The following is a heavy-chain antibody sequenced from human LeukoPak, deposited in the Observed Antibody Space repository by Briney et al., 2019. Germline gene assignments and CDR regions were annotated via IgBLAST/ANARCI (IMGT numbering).Heavy chain of an antibody. V-gene: IGHV1-2*06. J-gene: IGHJ4*02. Sequence: ASVKVSCKASGYTFTGYYMHWVRQAPGQGLEWMGRINPNSGGTNYAQKFQGRVTMTRDTSISTAYMELSRLRSDDTAVYYCARPRRRDGYNYDYWGQGTLVTVYS. CDR1: GYTFTGYY. CDR2: INPNSGGT. CDR3: ARPRRRDGYNYDY. D-gene: IGHD5-24*01.